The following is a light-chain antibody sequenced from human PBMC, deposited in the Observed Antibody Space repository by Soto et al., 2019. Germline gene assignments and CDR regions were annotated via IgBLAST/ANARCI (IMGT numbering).Light chain of an antibody. J-gene: IGLJ2*01. CDR2: EVS. V-gene: IGLV2-8*01. CDR3: SSYAGSNNVGARV. CDR1: SSDVGGYNY. Sequence: QSALTQPPSASGSPGQSVTISCTGTSSDVGGYNYVSWYQQHPGKAPKLMIYEVSKRPSGVPDRFSGSKSGNTASLTVSGLQAEDEADYYCSSYAGSNNVGARVFGGGTKLTVL.